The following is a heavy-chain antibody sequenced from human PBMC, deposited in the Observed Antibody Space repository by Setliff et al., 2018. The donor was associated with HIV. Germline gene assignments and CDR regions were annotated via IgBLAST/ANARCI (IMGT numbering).Heavy chain of an antibody. V-gene: IGHV3-48*03. CDR2: ISSSGTTI. CDR3: ARPNYCDSSGSFDY. Sequence: PGGSLRLSCAASGFTFSSYAMNWVRQAPGKGLEWVSYISSSGTTIYYADSVKGRFTISRDNAKNSLYLQMNSLRAEDTAVYYCARPNYCDSSGSFDYWGQGTLVTVSS. D-gene: IGHD3-22*01. CDR1: GFTFSSYA. J-gene: IGHJ4*02.